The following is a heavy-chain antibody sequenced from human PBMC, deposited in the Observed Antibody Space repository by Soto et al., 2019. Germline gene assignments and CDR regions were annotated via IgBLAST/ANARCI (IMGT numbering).Heavy chain of an antibody. CDR1: GYTFTSYD. V-gene: IGHV1-8*01. CDR3: ARRAETNGWNGFGADKYYFDF. CDR2: MNPNTGNS. Sequence: QVQLVQSGAEVRKPGASAKVSCEASGYTFTSYDLYWVRQATGQGLEWMGWMNPNTGNSGYAQKFQGRVTMTSDTSISTAHMELSSLRSEDTAVYYCARRAETNGWNGFGADKYYFDFWGQGTLVTVSS. J-gene: IGHJ4*02. D-gene: IGHD1-1*01.